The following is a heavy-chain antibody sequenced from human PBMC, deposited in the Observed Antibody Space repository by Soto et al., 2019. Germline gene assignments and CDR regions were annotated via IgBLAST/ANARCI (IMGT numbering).Heavy chain of an antibody. CDR1: GGTFSSYA. Sequence: QVQLVQSGAEVKKPGSSVKVSCKASGGTFSSYAISWVRQAPGQGLEWMGGIIPIFGTANYAQKFQGRVTITADESTSTAYMELSSLRSEDTAVYYCARARYCSGGSCYPYYFDYWGQGTLVTFSS. CDR3: ARARYCSGGSCYPYYFDY. V-gene: IGHV1-69*12. D-gene: IGHD2-15*01. J-gene: IGHJ4*02. CDR2: IIPIFGTA.